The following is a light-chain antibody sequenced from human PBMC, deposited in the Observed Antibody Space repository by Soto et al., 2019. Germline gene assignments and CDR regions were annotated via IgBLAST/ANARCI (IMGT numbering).Light chain of an antibody. CDR1: SSDVGGYNY. CDR3: SSYTSSSTPYV. J-gene: IGLJ1*01. Sequence: QSVLTQPASVSGSPGQSITISCTGTSSDVGGYNYVSWCQQHPGKAPKLMIYDVSNRPSGVSNRFSGSKSGNTASLTISGLQAEDEADYYCSSYTSSSTPYVFGTGTKLTVL. CDR2: DVS. V-gene: IGLV2-14*01.